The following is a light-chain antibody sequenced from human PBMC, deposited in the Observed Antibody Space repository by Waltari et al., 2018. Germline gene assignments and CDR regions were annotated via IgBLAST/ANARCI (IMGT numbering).Light chain of an antibody. J-gene: IGLJ2*01. V-gene: IGLV1-44*01. CDR2: TNN. Sequence: QSVLTQPPSAPATPGQRVTISCSGTRSHIGSNTVTWYHQLPGTAPKLLIYTNNQRPSGVPDRFSGSKSGTSASLAISGLQSEDEADYYCAVWDDSLNGVVFGGGTKLIVL. CDR1: RSHIGSNT. CDR3: AVWDDSLNGVV.